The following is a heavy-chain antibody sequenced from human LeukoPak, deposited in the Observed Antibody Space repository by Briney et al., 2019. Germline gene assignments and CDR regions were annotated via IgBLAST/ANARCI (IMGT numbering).Heavy chain of an antibody. D-gene: IGHD3-16*01. V-gene: IGHV3-7*01. J-gene: IGHJ5*01. CDR3: ARDAYTSASDS. Sequence: GGSLRLSCAASGFSFSGYWMTWVRQAPGKGVEWVANLTPDGIHKYYVDSVKGRFTISRDNARNSLYLQMSSLRAEDTAVYYCARDAYTSASDSWGQGTLVSVSS. CDR2: LTPDGIHK. CDR1: GFSFSGYW.